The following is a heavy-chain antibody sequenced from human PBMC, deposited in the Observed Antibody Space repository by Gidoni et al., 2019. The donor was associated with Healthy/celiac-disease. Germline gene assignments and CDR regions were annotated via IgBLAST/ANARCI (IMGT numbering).Heavy chain of an antibody. V-gene: IGHV3-30*04. CDR2: ISYDGSNK. CDR1: GFTFSSYA. CDR3: ARDPYDFWSGYGSIGGMDV. J-gene: IGHJ6*02. D-gene: IGHD3-3*01. Sequence: QVQLVESGGGVVQPGRSLRLSCAASGFTFSSYAMHWVRQAPGKGLEWVAVISYDGSNKYYADSVKGRFTISRDNSKNTLYLQMNSLRAEDTAVYYCARDPYDFWSGYGSIGGMDVWGQGTTVTVSS.